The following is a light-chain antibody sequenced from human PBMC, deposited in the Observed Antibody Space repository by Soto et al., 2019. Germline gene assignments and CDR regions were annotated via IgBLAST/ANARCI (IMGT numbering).Light chain of an antibody. V-gene: IGLV2-11*01. J-gene: IGLJ1*01. CDR2: AVS. CDR3: YSYAGNYVYV. Sequence: SGRSPPRSVSVPPGQSVTIPCTGTSGDVGGYNYVSWYQRQAGKGPKLIIYAVSEPHSRVPDRFSASKSGNTASLTISGLQAQDAADYSCYSYAGNYVYVLGPGPKVTV. CDR1: SGDVGGYNY.